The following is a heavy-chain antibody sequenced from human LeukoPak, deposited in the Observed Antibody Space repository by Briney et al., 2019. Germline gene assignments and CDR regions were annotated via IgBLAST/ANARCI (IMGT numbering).Heavy chain of an antibody. CDR3: AKDFVRLATVPNGNDY. V-gene: IGHV3-23*01. D-gene: IGHD4-11*01. Sequence: PGGSLRLSCAASGFTFSSYAMSWVRRVPGKGLECVSAISGSGGSTYYADSVKGRFTISRDNSKNTLYLQMNSLRAEDTAVYYCAKDFVRLATVPNGNDYWGQGTLVTVSS. CDR2: ISGSGGST. J-gene: IGHJ4*02. CDR1: GFTFSSYA.